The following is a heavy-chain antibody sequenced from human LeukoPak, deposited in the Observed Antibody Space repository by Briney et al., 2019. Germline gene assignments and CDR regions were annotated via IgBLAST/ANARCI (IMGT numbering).Heavy chain of an antibody. CDR3: ARGLYSSSWFDP. CDR2: IIPIFGTA. D-gene: IGHD6-13*01. V-gene: IGHV1-69*01. CDR1: GGTFSSYA. Sequence: SVKVSCKASGGTFSSYAISWVRQAPGQGLEWMGGIIPIFGTANYAQKFQGRVTITADESTSTAYMELSSLRSEDTAMYYCARGLYSSSWFDPWGQGTLVTVSS. J-gene: IGHJ5*02.